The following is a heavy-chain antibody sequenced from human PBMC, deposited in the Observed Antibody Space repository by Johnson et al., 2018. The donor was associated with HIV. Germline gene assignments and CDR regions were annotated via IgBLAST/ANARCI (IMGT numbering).Heavy chain of an antibody. CDR3: ARGIPRRNGDYDHVIDI. CDR1: GFTFSDYY. D-gene: IGHD4-17*01. Sequence: QVQVVESGGGLIQPGGSLRLSCAASGFTFSDYYMSWIRQAPGKGLEWVSYISSGGSSIYYAASGKGRFTISRDNAKKSMYLQMNSLRAEDTAVYYWARGIPRRNGDYDHVIDIWGQGTMVTVSS. CDR2: ISSGGSSI. J-gene: IGHJ3*02. V-gene: IGHV3-11*04.